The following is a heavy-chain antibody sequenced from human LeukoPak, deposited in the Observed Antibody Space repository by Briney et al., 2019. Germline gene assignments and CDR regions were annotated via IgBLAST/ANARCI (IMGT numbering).Heavy chain of an antibody. J-gene: IGHJ5*02. Sequence: PSETLSLTCTVSGGSISSGDYYWSWIRQRPVKGLEWIGYIYYSGSTYYNPSLKSRVTISVDTSKNQFSLKLSSVTAADTAVYYCARMYYSDNSGSHNWFDPWGQGTLVTVSS. V-gene: IGHV4-31*03. CDR1: GGSISSGDYY. CDR2: IYYSGST. D-gene: IGHD3-22*01. CDR3: ARMYYSDNSGSHNWFDP.